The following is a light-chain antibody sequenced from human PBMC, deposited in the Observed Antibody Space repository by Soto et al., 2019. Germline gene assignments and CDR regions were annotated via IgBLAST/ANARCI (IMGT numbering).Light chain of an antibody. CDR3: ASWDDSLNGPV. V-gene: IGLV1-44*01. Sequence: QSVLTQPPSASRTPGQRVTISCSGSSSNVGGNPVNWYQHVPTTAPKLLIYTNTQRPSGVPDRFSGSKSGTSASLAISGLLSEDEAHYYCASWDDSLNGPVFGTGTKLTVL. CDR1: SSNVGGNP. CDR2: TNT. J-gene: IGLJ1*01.